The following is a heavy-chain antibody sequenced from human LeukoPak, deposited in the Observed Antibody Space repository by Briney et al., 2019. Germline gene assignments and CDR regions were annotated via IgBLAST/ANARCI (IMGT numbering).Heavy chain of an antibody. J-gene: IGHJ3*02. V-gene: IGHV4-59*04. CDR3: ARHSRSGYIGYENAFDI. CDR2: IYNSANT. D-gene: IGHD5-12*01. CDR1: GFTFSSYG. Sequence: GSLRLSCAASGFTFSSYGMHWVRQPPGKGLEWIGNIYNSANTHYNPSLKTRITMSVDTSKNQFSLKLNSVTAADTGIYYCARHSRSGYIGYENAFDIWGQGTMVTVSS.